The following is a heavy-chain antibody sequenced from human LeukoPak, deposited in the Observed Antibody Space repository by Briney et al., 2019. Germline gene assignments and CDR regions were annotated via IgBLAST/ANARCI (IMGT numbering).Heavy chain of an antibody. CDR1: GFTFSSYG. Sequence: GGSLRLSCAASGFTFSSYGMHWVRQAPGKGLEWVAVISYDGSNKYYADSVKGRFTISRDNSKNTLYLQMNSLRAEDTAVYYCAKEGRGYSYGHGYYYYYYMDVWGKGTTVTISS. CDR2: ISYDGSNK. J-gene: IGHJ6*03. D-gene: IGHD5-18*01. V-gene: IGHV3-30*18. CDR3: AKEGRGYSYGHGYYYYYYMDV.